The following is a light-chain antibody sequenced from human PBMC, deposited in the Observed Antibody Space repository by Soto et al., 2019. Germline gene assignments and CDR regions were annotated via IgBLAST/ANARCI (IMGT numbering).Light chain of an antibody. CDR2: KAS. V-gene: IGKV1-5*01. CDR1: QTISSW. J-gene: IGKJ1*01. Sequence: DIQMTQSPSTLSGSVGDRVTITCRASQTISSWLAWYQQKPGKAPKLLIYKASGVPDRFSGSGSGTDFTLKISRVEAEDVGVYYCMQPLQSWTFGQGTKVDIK. CDR3: MQPLQSWT.